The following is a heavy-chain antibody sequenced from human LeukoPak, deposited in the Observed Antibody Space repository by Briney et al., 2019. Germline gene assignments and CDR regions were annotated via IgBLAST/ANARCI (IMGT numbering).Heavy chain of an antibody. Sequence: PGGSLRLSCAASGFSFSSCAMSWVRQAPGKGPQWVSGVSDDGNSRYYADSLKGRFTISRDNAKNSLYLQMNSLRAEDTAVYYCARDVTYYGTDWFDPWGQGTLVTVSS. V-gene: IGHV3-23*01. J-gene: IGHJ5*02. CDR1: GFSFSSCA. CDR2: VSDDGNSR. CDR3: ARDVTYYGTDWFDP. D-gene: IGHD4-17*01.